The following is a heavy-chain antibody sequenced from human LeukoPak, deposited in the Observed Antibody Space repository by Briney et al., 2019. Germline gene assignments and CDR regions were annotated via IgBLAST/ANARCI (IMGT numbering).Heavy chain of an antibody. J-gene: IGHJ4*02. CDR2: ISFHGTDT. CDR1: GFTFISYA. Sequence: PGGSLRLSCAASGFTFISYAIHWVRQAPGKGLEWVAVISFHGTDTFYADSVKGRFTISRDNSKNTLYLQMSSLRGDDTAVYYCAKDPLMTTVVTGTLDYWGQGTLVTVSS. V-gene: IGHV3-30*04. CDR3: AKDPLMTTVVTGTLDY. D-gene: IGHD4-23*01.